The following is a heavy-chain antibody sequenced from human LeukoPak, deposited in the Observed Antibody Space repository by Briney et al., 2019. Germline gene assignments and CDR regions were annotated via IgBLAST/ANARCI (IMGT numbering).Heavy chain of an antibody. CDR2: INSDGSSA. Sequence: GGSLRLSCAASGFTFNSYWMHWVRQAPGKGLLWVSRINSDGSSARYADSVKGRFTISRDNAKNTLYLHMHSLRAEDTAVYYCAREYYDSSGTPYFDYWGQGSLVTVSS. CDR1: GFTFNSYW. D-gene: IGHD3-22*01. J-gene: IGHJ4*02. CDR3: AREYYDSSGTPYFDY. V-gene: IGHV3-74*01.